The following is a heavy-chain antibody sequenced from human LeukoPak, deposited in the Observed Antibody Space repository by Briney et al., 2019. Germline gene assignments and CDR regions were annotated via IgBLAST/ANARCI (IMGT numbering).Heavy chain of an antibody. V-gene: IGHV3-23*01. CDR2: ISPGGGTT. Sequence: GGSLRLSCAASGFSVTSNYMSWVRQAPGRGLEWVSSISPGGGTTYYADSVKGRFTISRDNSENTLYVEMNSLRAEDTAIYYCAKSRAGSANWALRIFDNWGQGTLVSVSS. J-gene: IGHJ4*02. D-gene: IGHD1-1*01. CDR3: AKSRAGSANWALRIFDN. CDR1: GFSVTSNY.